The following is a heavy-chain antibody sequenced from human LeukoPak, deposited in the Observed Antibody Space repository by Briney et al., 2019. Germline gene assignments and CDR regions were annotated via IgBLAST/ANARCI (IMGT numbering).Heavy chain of an antibody. J-gene: IGHJ4*02. CDR3: ARADSSSWSDLDY. CDR1: GFTFSDYA. Sequence: GRSLRLSCAASGFTFSDYAMHWVRQAPGKGLEWVAVISYDGGNRYYPDSVEGRFTISRDNSKNTLYLQMGSLRAGDTAVYYCARADSSSWSDLDYWGQGTLVTVSS. D-gene: IGHD6-13*01. V-gene: IGHV3-30-3*01. CDR2: ISYDGGNR.